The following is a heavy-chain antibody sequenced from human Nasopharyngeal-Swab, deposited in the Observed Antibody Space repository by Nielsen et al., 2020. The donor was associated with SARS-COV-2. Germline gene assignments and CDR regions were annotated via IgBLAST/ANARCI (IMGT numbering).Heavy chain of an antibody. CDR3: ARDMRGNYDFWSGYYSWFDP. D-gene: IGHD3-3*01. Sequence: SETLSLTCTVSGGSISSGGYYWSWIRQHPGKGLEWIGHIYYSGSTYYNPSLKSRVTISVDTSKNQFSLKLSSVTAADTAVYYCARDMRGNYDFWSGYYSWFDPWGQGTLVTVSS. CDR1: GGSISSGGYY. J-gene: IGHJ5*02. V-gene: IGHV4-31*03. CDR2: IYYSGST.